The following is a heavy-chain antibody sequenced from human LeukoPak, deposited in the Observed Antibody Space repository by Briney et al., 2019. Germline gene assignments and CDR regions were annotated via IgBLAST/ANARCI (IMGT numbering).Heavy chain of an antibody. D-gene: IGHD6-13*01. CDR2: ISSSGSPI. V-gene: IGHV3-48*02. J-gene: IGHJ4*02. CDR1: GFTLSSSW. CDR3: ARGRYSNSWYDYFDY. Sequence: GGSLRLSCVASGFTLSSSWMTWVRQAPGKGLEWVSYISSSGSPIYSADSVKGRFTISRDNAKNSLYLQINSLRDEDTAVYYCARGRYSNSWYDYFDYWGQGTLVTVSS.